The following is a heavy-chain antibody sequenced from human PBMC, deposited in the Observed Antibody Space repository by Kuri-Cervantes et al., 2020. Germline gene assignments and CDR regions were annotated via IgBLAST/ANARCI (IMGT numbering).Heavy chain of an antibody. Sequence: GGSLRLSCAASGFTFDDHAVHWFRQAPGKGLEWVSGVSWNSGSIGYADSVKGRFTISRDNSKNALNLLMNSLRAEDTAVYYCARGGGYCTKTACYQYFQHWGQGTLVTVSS. D-gene: IGHD2-8*01. J-gene: IGHJ1*01. V-gene: IGHV3-9*01. CDR3: ARGGGYCTKTACYQYFQH. CDR1: GFTFDDHA. CDR2: VSWNSGSI.